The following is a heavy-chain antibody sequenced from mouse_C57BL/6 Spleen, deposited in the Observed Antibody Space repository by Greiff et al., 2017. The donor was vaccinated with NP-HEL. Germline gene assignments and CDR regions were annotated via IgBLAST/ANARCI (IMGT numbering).Heavy chain of an antibody. CDR1: GYTFTDYY. J-gene: IGHJ1*03. CDR3: ARWLGYFDV. Sequence: VQLQQSGAELVRPGASVKLSCKASGYTFTDYYINWVKQRPGQGLEWIARIYPGSGNTYYNEKFKGKATLTAEKSSSTAYMQLSSLTSEDSAVYFCARWLGYFDVWGTGTTVTVSS. V-gene: IGHV1-76*01. D-gene: IGHD3-3*01. CDR2: IYPGSGNT.